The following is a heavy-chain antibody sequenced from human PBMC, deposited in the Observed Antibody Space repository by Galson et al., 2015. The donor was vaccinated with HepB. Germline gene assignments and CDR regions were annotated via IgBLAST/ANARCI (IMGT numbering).Heavy chain of an antibody. CDR1: GYTFTTYG. J-gene: IGHJ4*02. Sequence: SVKVSCKASGYTFTTYGISWVRQAPGQGLEWLGWITTYNGNTNYAQSFQGRVTMTTDKSTSTAYMELRSLRSDDTAVYYCARERYSFGYSAGVDFWGQGTLVTVSS. CDR3: ARERYSFGYSAGVDF. V-gene: IGHV1-18*04. CDR2: ITTYNGNT. D-gene: IGHD5-18*01.